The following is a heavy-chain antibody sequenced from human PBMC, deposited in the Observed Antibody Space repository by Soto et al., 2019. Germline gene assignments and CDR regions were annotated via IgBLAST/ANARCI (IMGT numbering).Heavy chain of an antibody. CDR3: GRDEVRNGVGV. V-gene: IGHV3-7*01. J-gene: IGHJ6*02. CDR1: GFTFTSYW. Sequence: GGSLRLSCVASGFTFTSYWMSWVRQAPGKGLEWVANIKGDGSEKRYVDSVKGRPTISRDNAKNSVYLQMNSLRVEDTALYYCGRDEVRNGVGVWGQGTTVTVSS. CDR2: IKGDGSEK.